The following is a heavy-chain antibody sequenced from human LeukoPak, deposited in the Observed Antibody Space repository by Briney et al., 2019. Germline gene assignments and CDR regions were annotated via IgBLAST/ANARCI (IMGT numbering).Heavy chain of an antibody. J-gene: IGHJ4*02. CDR1: GFTFSSYG. D-gene: IGHD3-10*01. Sequence: GGSLRLSCAASGFTFSSYGMHWVRQAPGKGLEWVAFIRYDGSNKYYADSVKGRFTIPRDNSKNTLYLQMNSLRVEDTAAYYCAKEDYYCSCTINYWGQGTLVTVSS. V-gene: IGHV3-30*02. CDR2: IRYDGSNK. CDR3: AKEDYYCSCTINY.